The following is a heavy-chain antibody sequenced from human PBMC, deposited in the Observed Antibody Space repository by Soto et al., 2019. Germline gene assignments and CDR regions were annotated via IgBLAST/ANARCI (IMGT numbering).Heavy chain of an antibody. Sequence: GGSLRLSCNASGFTVSSTYMSWVRQAPGMGLEWVAVIESGGSTHYADSVKCRFTISRDIPKHMIYLQLHTLRAEDTAVYYCAKDLGPLRLLNYYFYGLDVWGQGTTVTVSS. CDR1: GFTVSSTY. J-gene: IGHJ6*02. D-gene: IGHD2-15*01. CDR3: AKDLGPLRLLNYYFYGLDV. V-gene: IGHV3-53*01. CDR2: IESGGST.